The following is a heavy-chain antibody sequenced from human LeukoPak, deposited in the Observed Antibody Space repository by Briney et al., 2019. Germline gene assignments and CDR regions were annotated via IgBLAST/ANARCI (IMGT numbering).Heavy chain of an antibody. CDR2: INAGNGNT. CDR3: ARDGEDIVATISDFYYYGMDV. V-gene: IGHV1-3*01. Sequence: ASVKVSCKASGYTFTSYAMHWVRQAPGQRLEWMGWINAGNGNTKYSQKFQGRVTITRDTSASTAYMELSSQRSEDTAVYYCARDGEDIVATISDFYYYGMDVWGQGTTVTVSS. CDR1: GYTFTSYA. D-gene: IGHD5-12*01. J-gene: IGHJ6*02.